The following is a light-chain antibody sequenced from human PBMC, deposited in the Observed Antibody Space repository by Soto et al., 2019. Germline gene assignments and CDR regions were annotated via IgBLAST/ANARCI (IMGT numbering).Light chain of an antibody. V-gene: IGKV3-15*01. CDR3: QHYSNWLS. J-gene: IGKJ4*01. CDR1: QSVGSA. Sequence: EIVLTQSPATLSVPPGDRVTLSCRASQSVGSALAWYQQKPGQPPRLLIRGASTRATGIPARFGGSGSGTEFTLTISTLQSEDFAVYYCQHYSNWLSFGGGTKVDIK. CDR2: GAS.